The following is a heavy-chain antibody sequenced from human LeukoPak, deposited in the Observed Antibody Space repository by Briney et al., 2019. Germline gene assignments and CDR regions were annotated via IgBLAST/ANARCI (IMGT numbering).Heavy chain of an antibody. CDR2: INPNSGFT. Sequence: ASVKVSCKASGYPFTGYYLHWVRQAPGQGLEWMGWINPNSGFTNYAQKFQGRVTMTRDTSISTAYMELSRLRSDDTAVYYCARSRTGSGFLFDYWGQGTLVTVSS. CDR1: GYPFTGYY. J-gene: IGHJ4*02. V-gene: IGHV1-2*02. D-gene: IGHD3-10*01. CDR3: ARSRTGSGFLFDY.